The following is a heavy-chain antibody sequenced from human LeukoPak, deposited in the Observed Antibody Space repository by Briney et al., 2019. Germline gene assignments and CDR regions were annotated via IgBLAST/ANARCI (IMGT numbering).Heavy chain of an antibody. J-gene: IGHJ4*02. V-gene: IGHV5-51*01. CDR1: GYSFTKYW. Sequence: GESLKISCQGSGYSFTKYWIGWVRQMPGKGLEWMGIIYPGDSDTRYGPSFQGQVTISADKSITTAYLHWSSLKASDTAMYYCGRIYSGNYFYFDYWAQGTLVTVSS. CDR2: IYPGDSDT. D-gene: IGHD1-26*01. CDR3: GRIYSGNYFYFDY.